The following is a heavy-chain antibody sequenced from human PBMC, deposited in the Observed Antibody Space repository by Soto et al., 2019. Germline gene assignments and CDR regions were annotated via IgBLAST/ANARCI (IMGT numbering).Heavy chain of an antibody. CDR2: IWYDGSNK. J-gene: IGHJ4*02. CDR3: ARDYYDIGHFDY. D-gene: IGHD3-9*01. V-gene: IGHV3-33*08. CDR1: GFTFGSFA. Sequence: VQLLESGGGLVQPGGSLRLSCAASGFTFGSFALSWVRQAPGKGLEWVAVIWYDGSNKYYADSVKGRFTISRDNSKNTLYLQMNSLRAEDTAVYYCARDYYDIGHFDYWGQGTLVTVSS.